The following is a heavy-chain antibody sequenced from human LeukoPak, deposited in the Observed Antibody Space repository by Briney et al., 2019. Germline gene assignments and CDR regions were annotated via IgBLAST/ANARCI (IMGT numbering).Heavy chain of an antibody. J-gene: IGHJ4*02. Sequence: ASVKVSCKASGYTFTSYYMHWVRQAPGQGLEWMGIINPSGGSTSYARKFQGRVTMTRDTSTSTVYMELSSLRSEDTAVYYCARDLIRADYDILTGYYDYWGQGTLVTVSS. CDR3: ARDLIRADYDILTGYYDY. CDR2: INPSGGST. CDR1: GYTFTSYY. V-gene: IGHV1-46*01. D-gene: IGHD3-9*01.